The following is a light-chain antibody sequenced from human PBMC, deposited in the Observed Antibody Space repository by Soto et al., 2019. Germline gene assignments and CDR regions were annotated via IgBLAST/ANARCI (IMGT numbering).Light chain of an antibody. CDR2: SNN. CDR1: SSNIGSNT. Sequence: QSVLTQPPSASGTPGQRVTISCSGSSSNIGSNTVNWYQQLPGTAPKLLIYSNNQRPSGVPDRFSGSKSGTSASLAISGLQSEDEADYYCAAWDDSLNGPWVFGGGTSSPS. V-gene: IGLV1-44*01. J-gene: IGLJ3*02. CDR3: AAWDDSLNGPWV.